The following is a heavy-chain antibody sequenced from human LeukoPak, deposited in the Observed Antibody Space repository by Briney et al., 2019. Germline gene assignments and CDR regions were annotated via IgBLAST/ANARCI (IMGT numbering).Heavy chain of an antibody. D-gene: IGHD6-13*01. V-gene: IGHV3-23*01. CDR3: ARDGTAAGLYFDL. Sequence: PGGSLRLSCAASGFTFSSYAMSWVRQAPGKGLEWVSAISGSGGSTYYADSVKGRFTISRDNTKNSLYLQINSLRAEDTAVYYCARDGTAAGLYFDLWGQGTLVTVSS. CDR2: ISGSGGST. J-gene: IGHJ4*01. CDR1: GFTFSSYA.